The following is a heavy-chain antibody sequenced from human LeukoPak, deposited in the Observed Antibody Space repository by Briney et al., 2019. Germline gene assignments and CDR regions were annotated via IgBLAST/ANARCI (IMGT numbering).Heavy chain of an antibody. V-gene: IGHV4-59*08. Sequence: SETLSLTCTVSGASISSYYWSWVRQPPGKGLEWIGYIYYSGSTNYNPSLKSRVTISVDTSKNQFSLKLSSVTAADTAVYYCATLGYCSAGSCWGQGTMVTVSS. D-gene: IGHD2-15*01. CDR2: IYYSGST. CDR3: ATLGYCSAGSC. J-gene: IGHJ3*01. CDR1: GASISSYY.